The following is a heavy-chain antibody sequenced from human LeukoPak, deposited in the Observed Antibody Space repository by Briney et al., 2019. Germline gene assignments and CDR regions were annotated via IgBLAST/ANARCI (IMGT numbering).Heavy chain of an antibody. CDR2: IYYSGST. CDR3: ARDRYYYDSNGYSPFDY. D-gene: IGHD3-22*01. Sequence: SETLSLTCTVSGGSISSGGYYWSWIRQHPGKGLEWIGYIYYSGSTNYNPSLKSRVTISVDTSKNQFSVKLSSVTAADTAVYFCARDRYYYDSNGYSPFDYWGQGTLVTVSS. V-gene: IGHV4-61*08. J-gene: IGHJ4*02. CDR1: GGSISSGGYY.